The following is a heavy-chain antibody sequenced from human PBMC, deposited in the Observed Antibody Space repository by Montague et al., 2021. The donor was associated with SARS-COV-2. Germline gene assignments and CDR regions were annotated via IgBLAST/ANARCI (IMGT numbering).Heavy chain of an antibody. CDR2: VEQDGSES. J-gene: IGHJ4*02. D-gene: IGHD3-10*01. Sequence: SLRLSCAASGFRFSSRGMSWVRQVPGKGLEWVATVEQDGSESHYVDSVKGRFTISRDNAKSSAYLQMSSLRVEDTAVYFCARDHYGSEGYWGQGILVTVSS. V-gene: IGHV3-7*01. CDR3: ARDHYGSEGY. CDR1: GFRFSSRG.